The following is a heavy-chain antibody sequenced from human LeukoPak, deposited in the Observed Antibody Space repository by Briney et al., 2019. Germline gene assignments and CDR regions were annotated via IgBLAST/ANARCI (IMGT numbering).Heavy chain of an antibody. Sequence: ASVKVSCKASGYIFTGYYMHWVRQAPGQGLEWMGWINPNSGDTNYAQKFQGRVTMTKDTSVSTAYMELSRLRSDDTAVYYCARVRYRLAETYIDYWGQGTLVTVSS. J-gene: IGHJ4*02. D-gene: IGHD3-16*01. V-gene: IGHV1-2*02. CDR2: INPNSGDT. CDR1: GYIFTGYY. CDR3: ARVRYRLAETYIDY.